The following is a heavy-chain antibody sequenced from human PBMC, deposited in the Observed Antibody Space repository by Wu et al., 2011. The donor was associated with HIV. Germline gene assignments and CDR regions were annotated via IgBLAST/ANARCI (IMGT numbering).Heavy chain of an antibody. J-gene: IGHJ4*02. Sequence: QVQLVQSGAEVMKPGASVKVSCKASGYTFTGYYMHWVRQAPGQGLEWMGWINPNSGATKYTQKFQGRVTVTRDTSISTAYMELSRLRSDDTAVYYCSRDPNLGHYWGQGTLVTVSS. CDR3: SRDPNLGHY. CDR1: GYTFTGYY. V-gene: IGHV1-2*02. D-gene: IGHD1-26*01. CDR2: INPNSGAT.